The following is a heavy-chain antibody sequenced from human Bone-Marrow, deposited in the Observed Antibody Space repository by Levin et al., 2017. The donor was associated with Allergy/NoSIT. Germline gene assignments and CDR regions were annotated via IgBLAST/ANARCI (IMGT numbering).Heavy chain of an antibody. J-gene: IGHJ4*02. CDR1: GYSFTDSY. CDR3: ATEGGGIAAPTKGFDY. V-gene: IGHV1-2*02. Sequence: VASVKVSCKASGYSFTDSYMHWVRQAPGQGLEWVAWMKSDSGETGCAQKFQGRVTVTRDASISTAYMELSRLTSDDTAVYYCATEGGGIAAPTKGFDYWGQGSLVTVSS. D-gene: IGHD6-6*01. CDR2: MKSDSGET.